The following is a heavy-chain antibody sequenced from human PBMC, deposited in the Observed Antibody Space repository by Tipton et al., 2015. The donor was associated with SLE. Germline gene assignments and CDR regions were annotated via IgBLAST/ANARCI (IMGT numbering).Heavy chain of an antibody. V-gene: IGHV4-34*01. Sequence: TLSLTCAIYGGSVSGYFWSWIRQPPGKGLEWIGEITVSGNTNYNPSLKSRVNMSLDTPDNQFSLRLSSMTAADSAVYYCAGVSRDAFEIWGQGTMVTVSS. CDR2: ITVSGNT. D-gene: IGHD5/OR15-5a*01. J-gene: IGHJ3*02. CDR1: GGSVSGYF. CDR3: AGVSRDAFEI.